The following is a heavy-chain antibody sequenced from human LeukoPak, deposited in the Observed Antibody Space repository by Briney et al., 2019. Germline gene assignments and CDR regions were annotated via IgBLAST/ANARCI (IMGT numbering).Heavy chain of an antibody. CDR3: AKGVTIFGVVIMGYFDY. D-gene: IGHD3-3*01. CDR1: GFTFSSYG. Sequence: SGGSLRLSCAASGFTFSSYGMHWVRQAPGKGLEWVAFIRYDGSNKYYADSVKDRFTISRDNSKNTLYLQMNSLRTEDTAMYYCAKGVTIFGVVIMGYFDYWGQGTLVTVSS. J-gene: IGHJ4*02. CDR2: IRYDGSNK. V-gene: IGHV3-30*02.